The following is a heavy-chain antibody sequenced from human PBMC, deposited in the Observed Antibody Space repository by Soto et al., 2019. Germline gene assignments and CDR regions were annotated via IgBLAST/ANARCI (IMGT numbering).Heavy chain of an antibody. CDR2: IYSGGST. Sequence: GGSLRLCCAASGFTVSSNYMSWVRQAPGKGLEWVSVIYSGGSTYYADSVKGRFTISRDNSKNTLYLQMNSLRAEDTAVYYCAREGGDFPNYYHYGMAVWGQGTTVTVSS. CDR1: GFTVSSNY. D-gene: IGHD2-21*02. V-gene: IGHV3-53*01. J-gene: IGHJ6*02. CDR3: AREGGDFPNYYHYGMAV.